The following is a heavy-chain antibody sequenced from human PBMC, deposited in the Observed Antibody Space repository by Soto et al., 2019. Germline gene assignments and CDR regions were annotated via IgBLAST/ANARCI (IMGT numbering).Heavy chain of an antibody. CDR2: ISGSGGRT. CDR1: GFTFSDST. D-gene: IGHD5-12*01. CDR3: ARATVATMRTFDY. V-gene: IGHV3-23*01. Sequence: GGSLRLSCAASGFTFSDSTIHWVRQAPGKGLEWVSGISGSGGRTYYPDSVKGRFTISTDNSKNTLYLQMNSLRAEDTAVYYCARATVATMRTFDYWGQGTLVTVSS. J-gene: IGHJ4*02.